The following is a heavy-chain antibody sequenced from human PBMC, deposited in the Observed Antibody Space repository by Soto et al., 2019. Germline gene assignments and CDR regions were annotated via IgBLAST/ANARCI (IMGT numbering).Heavy chain of an antibody. CDR1: GDTISTGGYT. V-gene: IGHV4-30-2*01. CDR2: TYHSGNP. D-gene: IGHD3-10*01. CDR3: ARGTRTRITMVRGVPTTYYYGMDV. Sequence: SETLSLTCDVSGDTISTGGYTWAWIRQPPGEALEWIGHTYHSGNPYYNPSLKSRVTISVDTSKNQFSLKLSSVTAADTAVYYCARGTRTRITMVRGVPTTYYYGMDVWGQGTTVTVSS. J-gene: IGHJ6*02.